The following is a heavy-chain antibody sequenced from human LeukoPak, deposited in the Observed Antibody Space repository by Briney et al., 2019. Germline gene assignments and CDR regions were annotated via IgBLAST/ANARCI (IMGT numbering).Heavy chain of an antibody. D-gene: IGHD5-24*01. J-gene: IGHJ4*02. CDR1: GYSFTSYW. V-gene: IGHV5-51*01. CDR2: IYPGDSDS. CDR3: ARSCRDGYRDFDY. Sequence: GESLKISCKGSGYSFTSYWIGWVRQMCGKGLEWMGIIYPGDSDSRYSPSFQGQVTISADKSIGTAYLQWGSLKASDTAMYYCARSCRDGYRDFDYWGQGTLVTVSS.